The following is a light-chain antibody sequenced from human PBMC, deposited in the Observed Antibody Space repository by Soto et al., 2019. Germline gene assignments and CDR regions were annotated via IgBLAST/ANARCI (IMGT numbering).Light chain of an antibody. V-gene: IGKV3-11*01. J-gene: IGKJ5*01. Sequence: EILMTQSPATLSVSPCEGATLSCRASQSVNSFLAWYQQKPGQAPRLLIYDASSRATGIPARFSGSGSGTDFILTISSLEPEDFAVYYCQQRENWPITFGHGTRLEIK. CDR2: DAS. CDR1: QSVNSF. CDR3: QQRENWPIT.